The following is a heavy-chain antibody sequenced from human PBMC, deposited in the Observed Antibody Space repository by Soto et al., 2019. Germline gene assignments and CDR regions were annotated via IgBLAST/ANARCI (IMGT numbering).Heavy chain of an antibody. CDR2: IWHDGSNK. CDR3: ARSGYYYDSSGDSWSFDY. V-gene: IGHV3-33*01. D-gene: IGHD3-22*01. J-gene: IGHJ4*02. CDR1: GFTFSSYG. Sequence: QVQLVESGGGVVQPGRSLRLSCAASGFTFSSYGMHWVRQAPGKGLEWVAVIWHDGSNKYYAASVKGRFTISRDNSKNTLYLQMNSLRSEDTAVYYCARSGYYYDSSGDSWSFDYWGQGTLVTVSS.